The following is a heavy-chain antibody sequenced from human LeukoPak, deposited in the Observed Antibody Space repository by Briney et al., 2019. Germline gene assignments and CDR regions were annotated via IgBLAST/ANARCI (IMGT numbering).Heavy chain of an antibody. V-gene: IGHV3-23*01. CDR3: ADSSSWYFPYY. Sequence: GGSLRLSCAASGFTFSSYAMSWVRQAPGKGLEWVSAISGSGGSTYYADSVKGRFTISRGNSKNTLYLQMNSLRAEDTAVYYCADSSSWYFPYYWGQGTLVTVSS. J-gene: IGHJ4*02. D-gene: IGHD6-13*01. CDR1: GFTFSSYA. CDR2: ISGSGGST.